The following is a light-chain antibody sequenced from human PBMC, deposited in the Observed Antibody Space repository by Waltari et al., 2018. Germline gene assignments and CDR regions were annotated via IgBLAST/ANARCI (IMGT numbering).Light chain of an antibody. J-gene: IGKJ1*01. CDR1: QSISSW. V-gene: IGKV1-12*01. CDR3: LQYSSSPWT. CDR2: KAS. Sequence: DIKMTQSPSSLSASVGDTITITCRASQSISSWLAWYQQKPGKAPKLLIYKASSLQSGVPSRFSGSGSGTDFTLTISSLQPEDFATYYCLQYSSSPWTFGQGTKVEIK.